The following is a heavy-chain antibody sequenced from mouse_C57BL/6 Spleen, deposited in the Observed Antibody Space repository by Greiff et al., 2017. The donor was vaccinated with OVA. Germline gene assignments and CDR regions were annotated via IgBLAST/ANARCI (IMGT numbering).Heavy chain of an antibody. V-gene: IGHV1-15*01. CDR3: TSNSFAY. CDR2: IDPETGGT. Sequence: VQVVESGAELVRPGASVTLSCKASGYTFTDYEMHWVKQTPVHGLEWIGAIDPETGGTAYNQKFKGKAILTADKSSSTAYMELRSLTSEDSAVYYCTSNSFAYWGQGTLVTVSA. J-gene: IGHJ3*01. CDR1: GYTFTDYE.